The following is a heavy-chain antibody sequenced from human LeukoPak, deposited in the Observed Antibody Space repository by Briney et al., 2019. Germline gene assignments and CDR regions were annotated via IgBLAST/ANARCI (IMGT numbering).Heavy chain of an antibody. CDR2: IIPILGIA. CDR3: ASRSGIVATIPDY. J-gene: IGHJ4*02. D-gene: IGHD5-12*01. CDR1: GGTFSSYA. Sequence: ASVKVSCKASGGTFSSYAISWVRQAPGQGLEWMGRIIPILGIANYAQKLQGRVTITADKSTSTAYMELSSLRSEDTAVYYCASRSGIVATIPDYWGQGTLVTVSS. V-gene: IGHV1-69*04.